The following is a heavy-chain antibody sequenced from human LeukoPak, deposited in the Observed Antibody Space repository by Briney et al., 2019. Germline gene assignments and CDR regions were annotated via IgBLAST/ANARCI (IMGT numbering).Heavy chain of an antibody. CDR1: GFTFSDYY. D-gene: IGHD5-12*01. CDR3: ARDSSGYDFDLQFDY. J-gene: IGHJ4*02. CDR2: ISSSGSTI. Sequence: GGSLRLSCAASGFTFSDYYMSWIRQAPGKGLEWVSYISSSGSTIYYADSVKGRFTISRDNAKNSLYLQMDSLRAEDTAVYYCARDSSGYDFDLQFDYWGQGTLVTVSS. V-gene: IGHV3-11*01.